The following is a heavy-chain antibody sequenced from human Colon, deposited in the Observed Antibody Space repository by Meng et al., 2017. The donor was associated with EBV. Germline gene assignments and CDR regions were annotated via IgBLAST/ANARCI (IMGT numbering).Heavy chain of an antibody. CDR1: GGSFSGYY. D-gene: IGHD3-10*01. V-gene: IGHV4-34*01. CDR3: ARRRYYYGSGSYHSYYFDY. CDR2: INHSGST. Sequence: QWDLQQWAVGLLSLAEPVSPTCAVYGGSFSGYYWSWIRQPPGKSLEWIGEINHSGSTHYNPSLKSRLTISVDTSKNQFSLKLSSVTAADTAVYYCARRRYYYGSGSYHSYYFDYWGQGALVTVSS. J-gene: IGHJ4*02.